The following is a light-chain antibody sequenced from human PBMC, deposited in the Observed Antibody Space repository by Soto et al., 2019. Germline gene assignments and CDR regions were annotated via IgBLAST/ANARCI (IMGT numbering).Light chain of an antibody. CDR1: QDIYTW. Sequence: DIQMTQSPSSLSASIGDRVTITCRASQDIYTWLAWSQQKPGKAPSLLIYKASTLESGVPSRFSGSGSETEFTLTISNLQPEDFATYYCQQYKDYPYTFGQGTNLDIK. J-gene: IGKJ2*01. CDR3: QQYKDYPYT. CDR2: KAS. V-gene: IGKV1-5*03.